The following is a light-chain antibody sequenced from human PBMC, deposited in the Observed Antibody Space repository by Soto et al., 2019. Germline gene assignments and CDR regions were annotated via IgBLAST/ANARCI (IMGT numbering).Light chain of an antibody. CDR1: NSNIVSNY. V-gene: IGLV1-47*02. CDR3: AAWDDNLRGVR. CDR2: RNS. J-gene: IGLJ2*01. Sequence: QSVLTQPPSVSGTPGQTVSISCSGSNSNIVSNYVYWYRQLPGAGPKLLIFRNSQRPSDTPARFSASPSGNSASRAISGLRSEDEGDYYCAAWDDNLRGVRFGGGTKRTVL.